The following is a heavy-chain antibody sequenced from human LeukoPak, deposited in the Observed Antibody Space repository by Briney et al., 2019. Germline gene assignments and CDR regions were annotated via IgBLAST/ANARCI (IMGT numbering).Heavy chain of an antibody. Sequence: GGSLRLSCAAAGFTFSTFAMSWVRQAPGKGLEWVSAISGSGGGTYYADSVKGRLTISRDNSKNTPYLQMSSLRAEDTAVYYCAKAFSAYENWPPNWFDPWGQGTLVTVSS. J-gene: IGHJ5*02. CDR1: GFTFSTFA. D-gene: IGHD5-12*01. V-gene: IGHV3-23*01. CDR3: AKAFSAYENWPPNWFDP. CDR2: ISGSGGGT.